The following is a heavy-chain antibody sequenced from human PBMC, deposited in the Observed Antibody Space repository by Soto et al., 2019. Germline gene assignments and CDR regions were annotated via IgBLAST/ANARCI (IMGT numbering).Heavy chain of an antibody. CDR3: ARPALLVTTFDY. D-gene: IGHD4-17*01. V-gene: IGHV3-33*01. CDR2: IWHDGTNK. Sequence: QEQLVESGGGVVQPGRSLRLSCAASGFTFSDYAMHWVRLAPGKGLEWVAVIWHDGTNKYYADSVKGRFTISRDNSKNPLYLQMNSLRVEDTAVYYCARPALLVTTFDYWGQGSLVTVSS. CDR1: GFTFSDYA. J-gene: IGHJ4*02.